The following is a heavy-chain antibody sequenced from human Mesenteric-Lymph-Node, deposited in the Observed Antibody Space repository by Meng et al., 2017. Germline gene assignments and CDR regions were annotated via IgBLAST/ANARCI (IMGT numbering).Heavy chain of an antibody. CDR3: AKHLSGSYTFDY. CDR2: IGRGTDT. CDR1: GFTFSSNY. Sequence: GHVVESGGGAVQPGRSLRLSCAASGFTFSSNYMSWVRRAPGKGLEWVSAIGRGTDTYYADSVKGRFTMSRDKSKNTLYLEMSNLRVEDTALYYCAKHLSGSYTFDYWGQGTLVTVSS. V-gene: IGHV3-23*04. D-gene: IGHD1-26*01. J-gene: IGHJ4*02.